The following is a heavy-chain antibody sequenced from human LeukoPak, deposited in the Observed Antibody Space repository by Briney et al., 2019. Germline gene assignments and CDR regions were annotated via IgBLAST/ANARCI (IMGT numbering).Heavy chain of an antibody. CDR1: GFTFDDYG. Sequence: GGSLRLSCAASGFTFDDYGMSWVRQAPGKGLEWVSGINWNGGSTGYADSVKGRFTISRDNAKNSLYLQMNSLRAGDTALYYCATLLPLGARDYWGQGTLVTVSS. CDR3: ATLLPLGARDY. D-gene: IGHD1-26*01. CDR2: INWNGGST. J-gene: IGHJ4*02. V-gene: IGHV3-20*04.